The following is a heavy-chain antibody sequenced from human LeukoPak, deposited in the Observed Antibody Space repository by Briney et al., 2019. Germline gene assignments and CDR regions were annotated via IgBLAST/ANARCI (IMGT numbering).Heavy chain of an antibody. D-gene: IGHD2-15*01. V-gene: IGHV5-51*01. CDR3: ARVAGPYYYYYYMDV. Sequence: GESLKISCKGSGYSFTSYWIGWVRQMPGKGLEWMGIIYPGDSGTRYSPSFQGQVTISADKSISTAYLQWSSLKASDTAMYYCARVAGPYYYYYYMDVWGKGTTVTVSS. CDR2: IYPGDSGT. CDR1: GYSFTSYW. J-gene: IGHJ6*03.